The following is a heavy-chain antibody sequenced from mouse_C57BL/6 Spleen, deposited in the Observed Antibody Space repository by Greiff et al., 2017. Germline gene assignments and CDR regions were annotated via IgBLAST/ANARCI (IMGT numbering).Heavy chain of an antibody. CDR2: IRLKSDNYAT. CDR1: GFTFSNYW. D-gene: IGHD2-5*01. CDR3: TASNYGVFDY. Sequence: EVKLVESGGGLVQPGGSMKLSCVASGFTFSNYWMNWVRQSPEKGLEWVAQIRLKSDNYATHYAESVKGRFTISRDDSKSSVYLQMNNLRAEDTGIYYCTASNYGVFDYWGQGTTLTVSS. V-gene: IGHV6-3*01. J-gene: IGHJ2*01.